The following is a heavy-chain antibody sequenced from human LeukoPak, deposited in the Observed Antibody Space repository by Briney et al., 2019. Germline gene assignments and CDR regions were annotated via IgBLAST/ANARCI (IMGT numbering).Heavy chain of an antibody. Sequence: SETLSLTCTVSGGSISSGGYYWSWSRQHRGKGVALIGYIYYRGSTYYTPSLKSPVTISVDTSKNQFSLKLSSVTAADTAVYYCSGSYYNFDLDYWGQGTLVTVSS. V-gene: IGHV4-31*01. CDR1: GGSISSGGYY. CDR2: IYYRGST. CDR3: SGSYYNFDLDY. D-gene: IGHD3-10*01. J-gene: IGHJ4*02.